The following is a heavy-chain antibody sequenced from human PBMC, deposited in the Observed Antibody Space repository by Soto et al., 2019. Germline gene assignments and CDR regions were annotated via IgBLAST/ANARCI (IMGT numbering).Heavy chain of an antibody. D-gene: IGHD2-15*01. V-gene: IGHV3-23*01. CDR3: AKGRGAGGHFDY. CDR2: VSIGGST. J-gene: IGHJ4*02. Sequence: ASGGGLVHPEGSLRLSCAASGFTFSTYAMGWVRQGPGKGLEWVAVVSIGGSTHYADSVRGRFTISRDNSKNTLSLQMNSLTAEDTAVYFCAKGRGAGGHFDYWGQGDLVTVSS. CDR1: GFTFSTYA.